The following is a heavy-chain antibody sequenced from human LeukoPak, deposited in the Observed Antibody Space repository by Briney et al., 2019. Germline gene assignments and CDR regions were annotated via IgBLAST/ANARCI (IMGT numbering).Heavy chain of an antibody. J-gene: IGHJ4*02. CDR2: ISYDGSSK. CDR3: ARATRPYFDY. D-gene: IGHD1/OR15-1a*01. V-gene: IGHV3-30*14. CDR1: GFTFSNFA. Sequence: GGSLRLSCSASGFTFSNFALHWVRQAPGMGLEWVAAISYDGSSKYYADSVKGRFTISRDNSKTTAYLQMNSLRAEDTAVYYCARATRPYFDYWGQGSLVTVSS.